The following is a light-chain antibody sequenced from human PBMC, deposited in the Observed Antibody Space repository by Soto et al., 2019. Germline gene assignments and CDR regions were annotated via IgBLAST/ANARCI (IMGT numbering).Light chain of an antibody. Sequence: QSALTQPASVSGSPGQSITISCTGTSSDVGRYNYVSWYQHHPGKAPKLMISDVSNRPSGVSNRFSGSKSGNTASLTISGLQAEDEADDYCSSYTSSSTYVFGTGTQLTVL. J-gene: IGLJ1*01. CDR3: SSYTSSSTYV. V-gene: IGLV2-14*03. CDR2: DVS. CDR1: SSDVGRYNY.